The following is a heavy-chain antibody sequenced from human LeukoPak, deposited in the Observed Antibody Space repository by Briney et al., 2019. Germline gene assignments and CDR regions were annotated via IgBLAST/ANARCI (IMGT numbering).Heavy chain of an antibody. Sequence: SETLSLTCTVSGGSISSYYWSWIRQPPGKGLERIGNIYFSGTTIYNPSLKSPVTISVDTSKNRFSLKLSSVTAADTAVYYCARGYYDTSGYWLSFFDFWGQGTLVTVSS. J-gene: IGHJ4*02. CDR1: GGSISSYY. CDR2: IYFSGTT. D-gene: IGHD3-22*01. CDR3: ARGYYDTSGYWLSFFDF. V-gene: IGHV4-59*12.